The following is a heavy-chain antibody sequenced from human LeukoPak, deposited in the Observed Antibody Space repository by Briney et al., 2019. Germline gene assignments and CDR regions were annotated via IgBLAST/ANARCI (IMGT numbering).Heavy chain of an antibody. CDR1: GFTFSSYA. CDR2: IRSKAYGGTT. CDR3: QSPGYYGSGSYTQDYYYMDV. D-gene: IGHD3-10*01. V-gene: IGHV3-49*04. Sequence: GGSLRLSCAASGFTFSSYAMSRVRQAPGKGLEWVGFIRSKAYGGTTEYAASVKGRFTISRDDSKSIAYLQMNSLKTEDTAVYYCQSPGYYGSGSYTQDYYYMDVWGKGTTVTVSS. J-gene: IGHJ6*03.